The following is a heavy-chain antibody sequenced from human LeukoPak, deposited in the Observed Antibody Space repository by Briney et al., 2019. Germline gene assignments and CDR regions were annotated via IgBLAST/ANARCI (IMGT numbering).Heavy chain of an antibody. CDR1: GGSISSSSYY. Sequence: SETLSLTCTVSGGSISSSSYYWGWIRQPPGKGLEWIGSIYYSGSTYYNPSLKSRVTISVDTSKNQFSLKLSSVTAADTAVYYCISSSSSVYYYYYMDIWGQGTMVTVSS. D-gene: IGHD6-6*01. J-gene: IGHJ3*02. CDR3: ISSSSSVYYYYYMDI. V-gene: IGHV4-39*07. CDR2: IYYSGST.